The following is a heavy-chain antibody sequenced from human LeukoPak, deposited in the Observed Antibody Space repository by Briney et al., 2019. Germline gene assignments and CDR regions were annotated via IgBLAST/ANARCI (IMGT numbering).Heavy chain of an antibody. Sequence: AETQSLTCTVSGGSISSYYWSWIRQPPGQVLERSGDIYYTGNTHSVPFLKSRVTISVDTSKNQFSLELSSVTAADPAICCCARGEYFYGSGSYGGDWCDPWGEGTLVTVSS. CDR3: ARGEYFYGSGSYGGDWCDP. J-gene: IGHJ5*02. V-gene: IGHV4-59*01. CDR2: IYYTGNT. D-gene: IGHD3-10*01. CDR1: GGSISSYY.